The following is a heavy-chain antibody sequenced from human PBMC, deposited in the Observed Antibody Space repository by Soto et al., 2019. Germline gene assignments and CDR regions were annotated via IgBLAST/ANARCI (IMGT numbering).Heavy chain of an antibody. J-gene: IGHJ5*02. Sequence: GGSLRLSCTASGFTFSHYALHWLRQTPGKGLEWVAYISYHGNTEKYADSVKGRFTISRDNYKKEVYLQMNSLRIEDTAVYYCARVGLNVFRAANDSYNWFEPWGQGTLVTVS. D-gene: IGHD6-25*01. CDR1: GFTFSHYA. CDR3: ARVGLNVFRAANDSYNWFEP. CDR2: ISYHGNTE. V-gene: IGHV3-30*04.